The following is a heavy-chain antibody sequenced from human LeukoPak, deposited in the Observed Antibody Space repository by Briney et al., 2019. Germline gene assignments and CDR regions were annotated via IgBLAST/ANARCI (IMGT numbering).Heavy chain of an antibody. D-gene: IGHD5-24*01. V-gene: IGHV1-46*01. J-gene: IGHJ5*02. CDR2: INPSGGST. CDR3: ARDPNTDGYNSPGYNWFDP. Sequence: ASVKVSCKASGYTFTSYYMHWVRQAPGQGLEWMGIINPSGGSTSYAQKFQGRVTMTRDTSTSTVYMELSSLRSEDTAVYYCARDPNTDGYNSPGYNWFDPWGQGTLVTVSS. CDR1: GYTFTSYY.